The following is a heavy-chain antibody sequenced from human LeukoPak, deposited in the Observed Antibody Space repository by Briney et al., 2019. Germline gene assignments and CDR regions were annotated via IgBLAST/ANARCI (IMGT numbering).Heavy chain of an antibody. CDR3: ARDLGKIGGNSSPFDY. Sequence: GRSLRLSCAASGFTFSSYAMHWVRQAPGKGLEWVAVISYDGSNKYYADSVKGRFTISRDNSKNTLYLQMNSLRAKDTAVYYCARDLGKIGGNSSPFDYWGQGTLVTVSS. CDR2: ISYDGSNK. CDR1: GFTFSSYA. V-gene: IGHV3-30-3*01. D-gene: IGHD4-23*01. J-gene: IGHJ4*02.